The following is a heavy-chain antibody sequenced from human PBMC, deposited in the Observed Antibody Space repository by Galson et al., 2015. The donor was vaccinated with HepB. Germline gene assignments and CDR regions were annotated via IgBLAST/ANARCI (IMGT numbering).Heavy chain of an antibody. CDR2: ISSSSSYI. CDR3: ARVIPGGDYFDY. Sequence: SLRLSCEAPGFTFSSYSMNWVRQAPGKGLEWVSSISSSSSYIYYADSVKGRFTISRDNAKNSLYLQMNSLRAEDTAVYYCARVIPGGDYFDYWGQGTLVTVSS. J-gene: IGHJ4*02. D-gene: IGHD3-16*01. V-gene: IGHV3-21*04. CDR1: GFTFSSYS.